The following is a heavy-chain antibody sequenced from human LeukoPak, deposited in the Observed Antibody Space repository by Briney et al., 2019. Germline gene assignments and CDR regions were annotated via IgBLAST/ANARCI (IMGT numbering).Heavy chain of an antibody. CDR2: IKQDGSEK. V-gene: IGHV3-7*05. CDR3: ARDDRYTSWN. CDR1: GFTFSRYW. Sequence: GGSLTLSCAASGFTFSRYWMSWVRQGPGKGLEWVANIKQDGSEKYYVDSVKGRFTISRDNAKNSLYLQMNSLRAEDTAVYYCARDDRYTSWNWGQGTLVTVSS. D-gene: IGHD5-18*01. J-gene: IGHJ4*02.